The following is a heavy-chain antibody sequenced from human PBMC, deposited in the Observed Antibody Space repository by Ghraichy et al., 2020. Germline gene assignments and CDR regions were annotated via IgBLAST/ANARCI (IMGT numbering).Heavy chain of an antibody. CDR2: ISSSSSYI. CDR3: ARVSEFGIGGA. CDR1: GFTFSSYS. Sequence: GGSLRLSCAASGFTFSSYSMNWVRQAPGKGLEWVSSISSSSSYIYYADSVKGRFTISRDNAKNSLYLQMNSLRAEDTAVYYCARVSEFGIGGAWGQGTLVTVSS. J-gene: IGHJ5*02. D-gene: IGHD3-16*01. V-gene: IGHV3-21*01.